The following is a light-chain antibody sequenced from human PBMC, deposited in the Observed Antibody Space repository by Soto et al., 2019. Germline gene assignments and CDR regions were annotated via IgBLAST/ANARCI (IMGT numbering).Light chain of an antibody. V-gene: IGLV2-14*01. CDR2: GVT. Sequence: QSALTQPASMSGSPGQSITISCTGTSIDIGAYNYVSWYQQHPGKAPKLMIYGVTNRPSGVSNRFSGSKSGNTASLTISGLQAEDEADYYCSSYTTSSTLGFGGGTKLTVL. CDR1: SIDIGAYNY. J-gene: IGLJ2*01. CDR3: SSYTTSSTLG.